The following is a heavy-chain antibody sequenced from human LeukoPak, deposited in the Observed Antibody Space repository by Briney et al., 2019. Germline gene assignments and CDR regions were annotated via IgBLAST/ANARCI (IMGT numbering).Heavy chain of an antibody. Sequence: PGGSLRLSCAASGFTVSSNYMSWVRQAPGKGLEWVSVIYSGGSTYYADSVKGRFTISRDNSKNTPYLQMNSLRAEDTAVYYCARAPGYYYGMDVWGQGTTVTVSS. J-gene: IGHJ6*02. V-gene: IGHV3-66*01. CDR3: ARAPGYYYGMDV. CDR1: GFTVSSNY. CDR2: IYSGGST.